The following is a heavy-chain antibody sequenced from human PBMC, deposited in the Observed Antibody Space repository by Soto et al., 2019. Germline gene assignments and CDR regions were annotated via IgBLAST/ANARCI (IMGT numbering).Heavy chain of an antibody. D-gene: IGHD3-22*01. J-gene: IGHJ4*02. V-gene: IGHV2-5*02. CDR3: AHRVLRRVCVLVRATAIYFDC. CDR1: GFSLTTRGVG. CDR2: LYWDDDT. Sequence: QITLNESGPTVVRPTETLTLTCRFSGFSLTTRGVGVGWVRQSPGKTPEWLARLYWDDDTRYSESLKSRLTITNDTAKNQGGLTVANLDPTDTATYHWAHRVLRRVCVLVRATAIYFDCWGQGAPLGVSS.